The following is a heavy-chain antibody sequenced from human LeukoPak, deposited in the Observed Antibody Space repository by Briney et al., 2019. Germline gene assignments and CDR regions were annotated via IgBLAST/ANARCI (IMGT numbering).Heavy chain of an antibody. CDR3: ARDPIHRDDYNAE. V-gene: IGHV4-59*01. CDR2: INYSGTT. D-gene: IGHD5-24*01. J-gene: IGHJ4*02. Sequence: SETLSLTCSVSGPSIGSFYWSWIRQPPGRGLEWVGSINYSGTTNYNPSIKSRVTMSIDTSKNQVSLKLNSVTAADTAVYYCARDPIHRDDYNAEWGQGVLVSVSS. CDR1: GPSIGSFY.